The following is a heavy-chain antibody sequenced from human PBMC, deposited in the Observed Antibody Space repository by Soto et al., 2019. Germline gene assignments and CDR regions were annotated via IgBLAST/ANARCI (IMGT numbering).Heavy chain of an antibody. CDR2: ISAHNGNT. CDR3: ARGRYGDY. J-gene: IGHJ4*02. V-gene: IGHV1-18*01. Sequence: QVHLVQSGAAVKKPGASVKVSCKGSGYAFTTYGITWVRQAPGQGLGGMGWISAHNGNTNYAQKLQGRVTVTRDTSTSTAYMELRSLRSDDTAVYYCARGRYGDYWGQGALVTVSS. D-gene: IGHD1-1*01. CDR1: GYAFTTYG.